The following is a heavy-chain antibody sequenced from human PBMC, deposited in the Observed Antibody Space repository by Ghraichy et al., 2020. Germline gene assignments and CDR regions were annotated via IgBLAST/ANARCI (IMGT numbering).Heavy chain of an antibody. CDR2: ISSSSSTI. CDR1: GFTFSSYS. D-gene: IGHD5-18*01. CDR3: ARVRVDTVTPFYYYYGMDV. J-gene: IGHJ6*02. Sequence: GESLNISCAASGFTFSSYSMNWVRQAPGKGLEWVPYISSSSSTIYYADSVKGRFTISRDNAKNSLYLQMNSLRDEDTAVYYCARVRVDTVTPFYYYYGMDVWGQGTTVTVSS. V-gene: IGHV3-48*02.